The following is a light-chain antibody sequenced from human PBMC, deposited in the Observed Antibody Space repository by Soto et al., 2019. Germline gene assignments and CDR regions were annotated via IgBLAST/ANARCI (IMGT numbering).Light chain of an antibody. J-gene: IGKJ4*01. Sequence: EIVMTQSPATLSVSPGERATLSCRASQSVSNNLAWYQQKPGQAPRLLIYFASTRATGIPARFSGSGSGTEFTLTISSLQSEDCAAYYCQQYNNWPLTFGGGTKVEIK. V-gene: IGKV3-15*01. CDR3: QQYNNWPLT. CDR2: FAS. CDR1: QSVSNN.